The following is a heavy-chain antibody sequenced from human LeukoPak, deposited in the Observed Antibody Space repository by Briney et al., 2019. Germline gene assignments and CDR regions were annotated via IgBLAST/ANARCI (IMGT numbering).Heavy chain of an antibody. CDR2: IRYDGSNK. D-gene: IGHD4-23*01. V-gene: IGHV3-30*02. CDR1: TFTFCSYG. J-gene: IGHJ4*02. Sequence: PGGSLRLSCAASTFTFCSYGMHWVRPAPGKGLEWVAFIRYDGSNKYYVDSVKGRFTISRDNSKNTLYLQMNSLRAEDTAVYYCAGVSRVGYGGNSEFDYWGQGTLVTVSS. CDR3: AGVSRVGYGGNSEFDY.